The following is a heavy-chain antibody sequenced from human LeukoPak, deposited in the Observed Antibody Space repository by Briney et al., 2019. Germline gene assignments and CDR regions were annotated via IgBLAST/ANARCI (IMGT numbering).Heavy chain of an antibody. CDR1: GGSFSGYY. D-gene: IGHD2-15*01. Sequence: SETLSLTCAVYGGSFSGYYWSWIRQPPGKGLEWIGEINHSGSTNYNPSLKSRVTISVDTSKNQFSLKLSSVTAADTAVYYCARGLGRDCSGGSCYSLYYYYYGMDVWSQGTTVTVSS. J-gene: IGHJ6*02. CDR2: INHSGST. V-gene: IGHV4-34*01. CDR3: ARGLGRDCSGGSCYSLYYYYYGMDV.